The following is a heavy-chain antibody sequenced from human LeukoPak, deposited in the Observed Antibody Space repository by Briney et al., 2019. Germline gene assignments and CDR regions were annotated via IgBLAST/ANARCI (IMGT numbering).Heavy chain of an antibody. CDR1: GYTFTSYA. V-gene: IGHV7-4-1*02. D-gene: IGHD3-10*01. Sequence: ASVKVSCKASGYTFTSYAMNWVRQAPGQGLEWMGWINTNTGNPTYAQGFTGRFVFSLDTSVSTAYLQISSLKAEDTAVYYCARRGAMVRGVILARDYYYGMDVWGQGTTVTVSS. CDR3: ARRGAMVRGVILARDYYYGMDV. J-gene: IGHJ6*02. CDR2: INTNTGNP.